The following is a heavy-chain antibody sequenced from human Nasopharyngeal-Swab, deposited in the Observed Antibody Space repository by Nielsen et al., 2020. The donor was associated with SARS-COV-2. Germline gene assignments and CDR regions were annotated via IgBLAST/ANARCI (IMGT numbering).Heavy chain of an antibody. CDR3: ARDVQLGLFDY. J-gene: IGHJ4*02. CDR1: GDSISSYY. V-gene: IGHV4-59*01. CDR2: IYYSGSA. Sequence: SETLSLTCTVSGDSISSYYWSWIRQPPGKGLEWIGHIYYSGSANYNPSLKSRVTMSVDTSNNQFSLKLSFVTAADTAVYYCARDVQLGLFDYWGQGTLVTVSS. D-gene: IGHD1-1*01.